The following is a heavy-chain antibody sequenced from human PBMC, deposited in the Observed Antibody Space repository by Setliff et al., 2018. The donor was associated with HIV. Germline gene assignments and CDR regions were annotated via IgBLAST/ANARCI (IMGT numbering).Heavy chain of an antibody. CDR3: ARSATNYNYYYYGMDV. J-gene: IGHJ6*02. D-gene: IGHD4-4*01. CDR2: IWYDESLN. Sequence: GGSLRLSCAASGFSFSTYGMHWVRQAPGKGMECVALIWYDESLNYYADSVKCRFTISRDNSKKPLFLQMNSLRAEDTGVYYCARSATNYNYYYYGMDVWGQGTTVTVSS. CDR1: GFSFSTYG. V-gene: IGHV3-33*01.